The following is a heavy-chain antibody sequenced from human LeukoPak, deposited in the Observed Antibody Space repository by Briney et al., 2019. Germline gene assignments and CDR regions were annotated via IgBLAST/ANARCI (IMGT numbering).Heavy chain of an antibody. CDR1: GFTFSSYD. CDR3: AKVVDRTGTTYAFDI. D-gene: IGHD1-1*01. V-gene: IGHV3-23*01. Sequence: GGSLRLSCAASGFTFSSYDMSWVRQAPGKGLEWVSAISGSGVSTYYADSVKGRFTISRDNSKNTLYLQMNSLRAEDTAVYYCAKVVDRTGTTYAFDIWGQGTMVTVSS. J-gene: IGHJ3*02. CDR2: ISGSGVST.